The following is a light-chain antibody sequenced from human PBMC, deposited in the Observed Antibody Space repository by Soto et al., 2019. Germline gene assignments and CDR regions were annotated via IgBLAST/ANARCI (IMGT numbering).Light chain of an antibody. CDR1: QGVASNY. J-gene: IGKJ1*01. Sequence: EIVLTQTPGTLSLSPGERNTLSCRASQGVASNYLAWYQQKPGQAPRPLIYGASSRATGAPDRFSGSGSGTDFTLTISRLEPEDSAVYYCQQYGSSPWTFGQGTKVEIK. CDR3: QQYGSSPWT. CDR2: GAS. V-gene: IGKV3-20*01.